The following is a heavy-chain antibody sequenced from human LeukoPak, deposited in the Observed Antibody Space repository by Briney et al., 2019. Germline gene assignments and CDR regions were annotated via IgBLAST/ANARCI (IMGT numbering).Heavy chain of an antibody. V-gene: IGHV3-30*02. CDR3: ARGTIRGWYFDGGDS. J-gene: IGHJ4*02. Sequence: GGCLRLSCAASGFTFGSYAMRCVRPAPERWRGWGTFIRYDGIDKYYADVVKGRFTISRDNSKDTVFLQMNSLRGDDTAVYFCARGTIRGWYFDGGDSWGQGTLVTVSS. D-gene: IGHD6-19*01. CDR2: IRYDGIDK. CDR1: GFTFGSYA.